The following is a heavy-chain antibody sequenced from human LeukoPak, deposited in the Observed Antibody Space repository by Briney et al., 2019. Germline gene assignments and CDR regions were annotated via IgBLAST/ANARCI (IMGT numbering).Heavy chain of an antibody. J-gene: IGHJ5*02. CDR3: ARDPSNTSGWKTWFDP. Sequence: ASVNVSCKASGYTFTSYGISWVRQAAGQGLEWMGWISAYNGDTKYAQNLQGRVTLTTYTLTTTAYLELRSLTSGDTAVYYCARDPSNTSGWKTWFDPWGQGTLVTVSS. D-gene: IGHD6-19*01. CDR2: ISAYNGDT. V-gene: IGHV1-18*01. CDR1: GYTFTSYG.